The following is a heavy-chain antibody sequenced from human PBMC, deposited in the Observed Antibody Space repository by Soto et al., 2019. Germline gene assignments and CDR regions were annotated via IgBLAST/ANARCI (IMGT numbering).Heavy chain of an antibody. CDR1: GFTFSSYA. J-gene: IGHJ3*02. CDR2: ISGSVGST. V-gene: IGHV3-23*01. CDR3: AKGSDIVVGPAADALDI. Sequence: GGSLRLSCAASGFTFSSYAISWVRQAQGRGLEWVSAISGSVGSTYYADSVKGRFTISREHSKNTLYLQMNSLRAEDTAVYYCAKGSDIVVGPAADALDIWGKGTMVTVSS. D-gene: IGHD2-2*01.